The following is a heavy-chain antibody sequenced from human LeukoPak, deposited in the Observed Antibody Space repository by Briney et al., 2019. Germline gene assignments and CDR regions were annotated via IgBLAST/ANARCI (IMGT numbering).Heavy chain of an antibody. CDR1: GFTFDDYA. CDR2: ISWNGGTI. CDR3: AKDYDSSGYTSFDY. Sequence: GGSLRLSCAASGFTFDDYAMHWVRQAPGKGLEWVSGISWNGGTIGYVDSVKGRFTISRDNAKNSLYLQRNSLRAEDTALYYCAKDYDSSGYTSFDYWGQGTLVTVSS. D-gene: IGHD3-22*01. J-gene: IGHJ4*02. V-gene: IGHV3-9*01.